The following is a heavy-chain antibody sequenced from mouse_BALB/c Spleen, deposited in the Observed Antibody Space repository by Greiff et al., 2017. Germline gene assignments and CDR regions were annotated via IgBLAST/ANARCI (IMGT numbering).Heavy chain of an antibody. CDR2: ISSGSSTI. J-gene: IGHJ3*01. Sequence: DVKLVESGGGLVQPGGSRKLSCAASGFTFSSFGMHWVRQAPEKGLEWVAYISSGSSTIYYADTVKGRFTISRDNPKNTLFLQMTSLRSEDTAMYYCARWNGFFAYWGQGTLVTVSA. CDR1: GFTFSSFG. V-gene: IGHV5-17*02. CDR3: ARWNGFFAY.